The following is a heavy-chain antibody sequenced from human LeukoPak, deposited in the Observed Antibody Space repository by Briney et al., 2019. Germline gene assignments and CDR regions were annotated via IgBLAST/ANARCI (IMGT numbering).Heavy chain of an antibody. V-gene: IGHV3-53*01. D-gene: IGHD2-21*02. J-gene: IGHJ4*02. CDR2: IYSGGST. Sequence: PGGSLRLSCAASGFTFSSYEMNWVRQAPGKGLEWVSVIYSGGSTYYADSVKGRFTISRDNSKNTLYLQMNSLRAEDTAVYYCAREHPLLRYFDYWGQGTLVTVSS. CDR1: GFTFSSYE. CDR3: AREHPLLRYFDY.